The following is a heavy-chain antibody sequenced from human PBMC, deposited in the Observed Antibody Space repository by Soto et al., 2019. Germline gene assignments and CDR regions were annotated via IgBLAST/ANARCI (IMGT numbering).Heavy chain of an antibody. CDR3: VRDGRLQLQGEFFDH. CDR1: GFSFSSHS. Sequence: GGSLRLSXAASGFSFSSHSMNWVRQAPGRGLEWVSSISSTSSYIHHAASVKGRVTISRDNAKSSLYLQLDGLRVDDTAVYYCVRDGRLQLQGEFFDHWGQGILVTVSS. V-gene: IGHV3-21*06. J-gene: IGHJ5*02. D-gene: IGHD2-21*02. CDR2: ISSTSSYI.